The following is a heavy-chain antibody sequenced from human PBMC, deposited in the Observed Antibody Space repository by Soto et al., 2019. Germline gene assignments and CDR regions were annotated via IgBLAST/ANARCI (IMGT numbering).Heavy chain of an antibody. CDR1: GGSISSYY. V-gene: IGHV4-59*08. Sequence: SETLSLTCTVSGGSISSYYWSWIRQPPGKGLEWIGYIYYSGSTNYNPSLKSRVTISVDTSKNQFSLKLSSVTAADTAVYYCARQSVKEGLDYWGQGTLVTVSS. CDR3: ARQSVKEGLDY. J-gene: IGHJ4*02. CDR2: IYYSGST.